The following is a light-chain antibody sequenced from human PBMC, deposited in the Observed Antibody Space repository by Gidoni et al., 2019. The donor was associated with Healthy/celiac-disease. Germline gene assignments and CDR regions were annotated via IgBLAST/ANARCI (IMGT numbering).Light chain of an antibody. CDR3: QQRSNWPIT. CDR2: DAS. CDR1: QSGSSY. Sequence: PATVVFAPGEGATLSCRASQSGSSYVAWYQQKPGQAPRLLIYDASNRATVIPARCSGSWAGTDFTITSSSLEHEDLAVYYWQQRSNWPITFGQGTRLEIK. V-gene: IGKV3-11*01. J-gene: IGKJ5*01.